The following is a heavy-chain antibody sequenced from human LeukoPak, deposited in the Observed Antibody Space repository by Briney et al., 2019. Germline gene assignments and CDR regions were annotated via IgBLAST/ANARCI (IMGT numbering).Heavy chain of an antibody. CDR3: ARVGRGTY. V-gene: IGHV4-34*01. J-gene: IGHJ4*02. D-gene: IGHD1-26*01. CDR2: INHSGST. CDR1: GGSFSGYY. Sequence: SETLSVTCAVYGGSFSGYYWSWIRQPPGKGLEWIGEINHSGSTNYNPSLKSRVTISVDTSKNQFSLKLSSVTAADTAVYYCARVGRGTYWGQGTLVTVSS.